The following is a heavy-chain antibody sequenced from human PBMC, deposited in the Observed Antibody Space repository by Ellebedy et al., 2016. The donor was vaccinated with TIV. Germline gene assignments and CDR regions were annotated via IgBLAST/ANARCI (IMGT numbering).Heavy chain of an antibody. Sequence: GESLKISCVASGFTFRSYDMTWVRQAPGKGLEWVSGISGSGGTTYHADSVKGRFTISRDNSKKTLYLQMNSLRVEDTAVYYCAKDLRGPFDYWGQGTLVTDSS. V-gene: IGHV3-23*01. CDR1: GFTFRSYD. CDR3: AKDLRGPFDY. J-gene: IGHJ4*02. CDR2: ISGSGGTT.